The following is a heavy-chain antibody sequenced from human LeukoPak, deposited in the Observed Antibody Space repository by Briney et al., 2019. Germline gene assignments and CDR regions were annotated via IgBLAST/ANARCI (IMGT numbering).Heavy chain of an antibody. CDR3: AKDLSSWPLYYFDY. CDR2: ISYDGSNK. J-gene: IGHJ4*02. D-gene: IGHD6-13*01. CDR1: GFTFSSYA. Sequence: GGSLRLSCAASGFTFSSYAMHWVRQAPGKGLEWVAVISYDGSNKYYADSVKGRFTISRDNSKNSLYLQMNSLRAEDTALYYCAKDLSSWPLYYFDYWGQGTLVTVSS. V-gene: IGHV3-30-3*01.